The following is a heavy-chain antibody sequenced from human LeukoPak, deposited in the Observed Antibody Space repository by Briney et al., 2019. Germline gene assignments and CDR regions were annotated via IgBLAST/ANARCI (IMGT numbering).Heavy chain of an antibody. D-gene: IGHD3-22*01. CDR2: INWNGGST. Sequence: AGGSLRLSCAASGFTFDDYGMSWVRQAPGKGLEWVSGINWNGGSTGYADSVKGRFTISRDNAKNSLYLQMNSLRAEDTALYYCARVGDDSSGYYYVGGYYYYMDVWGKGTTVTVSS. V-gene: IGHV3-20*04. J-gene: IGHJ6*03. CDR3: ARVGDDSSGYYYVGGYYYYMDV. CDR1: GFTFDDYG.